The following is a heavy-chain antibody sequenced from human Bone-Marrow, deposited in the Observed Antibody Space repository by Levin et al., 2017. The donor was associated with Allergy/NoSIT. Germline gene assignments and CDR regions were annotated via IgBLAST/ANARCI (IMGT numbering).Heavy chain of an antibody. J-gene: IGHJ4*02. Sequence: QAGGSLRLSCAASGFTFSSYGIHWVRQAPGKGLEWVAVVWSDGNNKDYADSVKGRFTISRDNSKNTVYLQTNSLSAEDTAVYHCARDGGTYSTWEYYFDSWGQGTLVTVSS. CDR1: GFTFSSYG. V-gene: IGHV3-33*01. CDR2: VWSDGNNK. CDR3: ARDGGTYSTWEYYFDS. D-gene: IGHD1-26*01.